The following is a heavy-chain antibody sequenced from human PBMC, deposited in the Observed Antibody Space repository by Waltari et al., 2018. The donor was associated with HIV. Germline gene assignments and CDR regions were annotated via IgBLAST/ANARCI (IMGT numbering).Heavy chain of an antibody. Sequence: QVQLQQWGAGLLKPSETLSLTCAVYGGSFSGYYRSWIRQPPGKGLEWIGEINHSGSTNYNPSRKSRVTISVDTAKNQFSLKLSSVTAADTAVYYCARRKMDSSSLGGMDVWGQGTTVTVSS. V-gene: IGHV4-34*01. J-gene: IGHJ6*02. CDR3: ARRKMDSSSLGGMDV. CDR2: INHSGST. D-gene: IGHD6-6*01. CDR1: GGSFSGYY.